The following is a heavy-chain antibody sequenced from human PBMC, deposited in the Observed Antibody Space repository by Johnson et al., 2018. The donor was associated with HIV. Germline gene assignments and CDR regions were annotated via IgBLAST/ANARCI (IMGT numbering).Heavy chain of an antibody. Sequence: QVQLVESGGGVVQPGRSLRLSCAASGFTFSSYAMHWVRQAPGKGLEWVAFIRYDGSNKYYADSGKGRFTVSRDNSKNTLFLHMNSLRGEDTAVYYCAKDFRRFFPTPDALGIWGQGTMVTVSS. J-gene: IGHJ3*02. CDR2: IRYDGSNK. D-gene: IGHD4-23*01. V-gene: IGHV3-30*02. CDR3: AKDFRRFFPTPDALGI. CDR1: GFTFSSYA.